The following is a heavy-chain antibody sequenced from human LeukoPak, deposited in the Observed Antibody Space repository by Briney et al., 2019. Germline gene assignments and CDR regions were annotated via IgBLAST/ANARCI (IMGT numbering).Heavy chain of an antibody. CDR1: GYSFTSYW. V-gene: IGHV5-51*07. J-gene: IGHJ4*02. D-gene: IGHD3-22*01. CDR3: ALTYYYDSSGYQNGGFYFDY. CDR2: IYPGDSDT. Sequence: GESLKISCKGSGYSFTSYWIGWVHQMPGKGLEWMGIIYPGDSDTRYSPSFQGQVTISADKSISTAYLQWSSLKASDTAMYYCALTYYYDSSGYQNGGFYFDYWGQGTLVTVSS.